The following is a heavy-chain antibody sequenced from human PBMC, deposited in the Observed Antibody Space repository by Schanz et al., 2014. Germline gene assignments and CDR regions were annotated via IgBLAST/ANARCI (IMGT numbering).Heavy chain of an antibody. CDR3: AKGRCGELSAFDI. J-gene: IGHJ3*02. CDR2: ISGTGGADT. CDR1: GFTFSSYA. Sequence: VQLLESGGGLVQPGGSLRLSCAASGFTFSSYAMSWVRQAPGKGLLWVSSISGTGGADTYYADSVKGRFTISRDNSKNTLCLQMNSLRAEDTAVYYCAKGRCGELSAFDIWGQGTRVTVSS. D-gene: IGHD3-10*01. V-gene: IGHV3-23*01.